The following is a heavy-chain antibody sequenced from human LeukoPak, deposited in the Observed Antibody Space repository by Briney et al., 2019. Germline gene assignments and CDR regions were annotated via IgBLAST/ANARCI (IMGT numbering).Heavy chain of an antibody. CDR2: INPNSGGT. CDR1: GYTFTGYY. Sequence: ASVKVSWKASGYTFTGYYMHWVRQAPVQGLEWMGWINPNSGGTNYAQKFQGRVTMTRDTSISTAYMELSRLRSDDTAVYYCARAGAVPAPFDYWGQGTLVTVSS. J-gene: IGHJ4*02. V-gene: IGHV1-2*02. CDR3: ARAGAVPAPFDY. D-gene: IGHD2-2*01.